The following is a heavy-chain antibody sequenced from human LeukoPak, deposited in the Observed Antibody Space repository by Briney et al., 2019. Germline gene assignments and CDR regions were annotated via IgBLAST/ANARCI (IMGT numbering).Heavy chain of an antibody. CDR1: GYTFTSYD. D-gene: IGHD4-17*01. V-gene: IGHV1-8*03. Sequence: ASVKVSRKASGYTFTSYDVNWVRQATGQGLEWMGWMNPNSGNTGYAQKFQGRVTITRNTSISTAYMELSSLRSEDTAVYYCARGGHGDYVVDYWGQGTLVTVSS. CDR2: MNPNSGNT. CDR3: ARGGHGDYVVDY. J-gene: IGHJ4*02.